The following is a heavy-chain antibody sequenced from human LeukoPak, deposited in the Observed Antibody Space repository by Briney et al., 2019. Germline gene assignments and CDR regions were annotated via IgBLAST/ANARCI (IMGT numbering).Heavy chain of an antibody. V-gene: IGHV3-74*01. D-gene: IGHD3-22*01. CDR3: AGYYSGRSGYVHY. J-gene: IGHJ4*02. Sequence: GGSLRLSCAASEFTFSNYWMHWVRQAPGKGLVWVSNISPDGRTTNYADSGKGLFTISRDNAKNTLYLQMNSLRVEDTAVYYCAGYYSGRSGYVHYWGQGTLVTVSS. CDR2: ISPDGRTT. CDR1: EFTFSNYW.